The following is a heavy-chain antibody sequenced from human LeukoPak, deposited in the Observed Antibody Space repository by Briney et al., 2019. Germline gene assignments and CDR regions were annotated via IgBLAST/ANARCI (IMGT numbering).Heavy chain of an antibody. V-gene: IGHV4-59*01. J-gene: IGHJ3*02. CDR3: ARPYYDSSGYLVWYAFDI. CDR1: GGSISSYY. D-gene: IGHD3-22*01. Sequence: SETLSLTCTVSGGSISSYYWSWIRQPPGKGLEWIGYIYYSGSTNYNPSLKSRVTISVDTSKNQFSLKLSSVTAADTAVYYCARPYYDSSGYLVWYAFDIWGQGTMVTVSS. CDR2: IYYSGST.